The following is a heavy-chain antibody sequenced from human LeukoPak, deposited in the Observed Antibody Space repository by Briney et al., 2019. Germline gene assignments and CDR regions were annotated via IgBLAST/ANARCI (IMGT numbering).Heavy chain of an antibody. CDR3: ARDDGSGSYGHYYYYGMDV. J-gene: IGHJ6*02. D-gene: IGHD3-10*01. CDR1: GYTFTSYG. V-gene: IGHV1-18*01. Sequence: ASVTVSCKASGYTFTSYGISWVRQAPGQGLEWMGWISAYNGNINYAQKLQGRVTMTTDTSTSTAYIELRSLRSDDTAVYYCARDDGSGSYGHYYYYGMDVWGQGTTVTVCS. CDR2: ISAYNGNI.